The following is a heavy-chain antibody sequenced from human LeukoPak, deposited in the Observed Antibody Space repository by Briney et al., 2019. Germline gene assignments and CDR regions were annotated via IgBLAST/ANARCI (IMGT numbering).Heavy chain of an antibody. CDR2: IIPIFGTA. J-gene: IGHJ4*02. CDR3: ARGGFLMYSYGYDY. D-gene: IGHD5-18*01. V-gene: IGHV1-69*06. CDR1: GGTFSSYA. Sequence: SVKVSCKASGGTFSSYAISWVRQAPGQGLEWMGGIIPIFGTANYAQKFQGRVTITADKSTSTAYMELSSLRSEGTAVYYCARGGFLMYSYGYDYWGQGTLVTVSS.